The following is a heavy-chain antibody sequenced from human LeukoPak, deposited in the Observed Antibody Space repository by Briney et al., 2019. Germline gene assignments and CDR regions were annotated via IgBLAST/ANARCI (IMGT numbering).Heavy chain of an antibody. CDR2: IYSGGST. V-gene: IGHV3-66*02. CDR3: ARDRLNYYYYYMDV. Sequence: PGGSLRLSCAASGFTVSSNYMSWVRQAPGKGLEWVSVIYSGGSTYYADSVKGRSTISRDNSKNTLYLQMNSLRAEDTAVYYCARDRLNYYYYYMDVWGKGTTVTVSS. CDR1: GFTVSSNY. J-gene: IGHJ6*03.